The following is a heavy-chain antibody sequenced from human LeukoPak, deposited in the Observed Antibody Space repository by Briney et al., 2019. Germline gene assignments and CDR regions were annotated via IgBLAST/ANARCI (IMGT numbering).Heavy chain of an antibody. CDR1: GGSFSGYY. CDR2: INHSGST. D-gene: IGHD2-8*01. Sequence: SETLFLTCAVYGGSFSGYYWSWIRQPPGKGLEWIGEINHSGSTNYNPSLKSRVTISVDTSKNQFSLKLSSVTAADTAVYYCARGLGRYCTNGVCYTGYFDLWGRGTLVTVSS. J-gene: IGHJ2*01. V-gene: IGHV4-34*01. CDR3: ARGLGRYCTNGVCYTGYFDL.